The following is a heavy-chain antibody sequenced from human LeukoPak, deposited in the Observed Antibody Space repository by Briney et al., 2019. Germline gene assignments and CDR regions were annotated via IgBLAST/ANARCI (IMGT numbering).Heavy chain of an antibody. CDR2: IYYTGST. D-gene: IGHD3-10*01. CDR1: GASVSSGSYY. CDR3: AREEWYGSGSYYQRAFDI. Sequence: PSETLSLTCTVSGASVSSGSYYWSWIRQPPGKGLEWIGYIYYTGSTNYNPSLKSRVSISIDTSKSQFSLKLNSVTAADTAVYYCAREEWYGSGSYYQRAFDIWGQGTMVTV. V-gene: IGHV4-61*01. J-gene: IGHJ3*02.